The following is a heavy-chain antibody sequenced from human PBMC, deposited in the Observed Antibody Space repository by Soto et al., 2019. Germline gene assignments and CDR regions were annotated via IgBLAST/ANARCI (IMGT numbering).Heavy chain of an antibody. CDR2: VHYDGTKK. Sequence: ESGGGVVQPGTSLRLSCAPSGFTFSSYVMHWVRQAPGKGLEWVAVVHYDGTKKYYADSVRGRFTISRDNSENIPYLQMNSLRPDDTAVYFCARETSYDFWSGPQTMDVWGQGTTVTVSS. J-gene: IGHJ6*02. V-gene: IGHV3-33*01. D-gene: IGHD3-3*01. CDR3: ARETSYDFWSGPQTMDV. CDR1: GFTFSSYV.